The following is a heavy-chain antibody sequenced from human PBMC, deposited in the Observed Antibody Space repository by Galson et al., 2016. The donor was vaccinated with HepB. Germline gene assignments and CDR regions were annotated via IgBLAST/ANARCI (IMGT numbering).Heavy chain of an antibody. J-gene: IGHJ4*02. Sequence: SLRLSCAASGFAFRTYSMNWVRQTPGKGLEWVAVISYDGSNQYYVDSVKGRFTISRDNSKNTLYLQMNSLRTEDTAVYYCARRRGTGTIDYWGQGTLVTVSS. CDR2: ISYDGSNQ. D-gene: IGHD1-7*01. V-gene: IGHV3-30*03. CDR1: GFAFRTYS. CDR3: ARRRGTGTIDY.